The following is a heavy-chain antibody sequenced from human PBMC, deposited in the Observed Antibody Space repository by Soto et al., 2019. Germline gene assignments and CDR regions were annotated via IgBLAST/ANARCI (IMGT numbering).Heavy chain of an antibody. Sequence: QVQLVESGGGVVQPGRSLRLSCAASGFTFSSYGMHWVRQAPGKGLEWVAVISYDGSNKYYADSVKGRFTISRDNSKNTLYLLMNRLRAEDTAVYYCAKVLVKGGDYYGSGSYYYYYYGMDVWGQGTTVTVSS. D-gene: IGHD3-10*01. CDR2: ISYDGSNK. CDR1: GFTFSSYG. V-gene: IGHV3-30*18. CDR3: AKVLVKGGDYYGSGSYYYYYYGMDV. J-gene: IGHJ6*02.